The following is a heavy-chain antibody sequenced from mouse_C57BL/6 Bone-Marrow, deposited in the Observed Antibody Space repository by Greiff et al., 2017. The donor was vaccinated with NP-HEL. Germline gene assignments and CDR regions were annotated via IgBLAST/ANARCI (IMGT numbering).Heavy chain of an antibody. CDR2: IYPGSGST. D-gene: IGHD2-2*01. Sequence: QVQLQQPGAELVKPGASVKMSCKASGYTFTSYWITWVKQRPGQGLEWIGDIYPGSGSTNYNEKFKSKATLTVDTSSSTADMQLSSLTSEDSAVYYCGRPVWLRRRDWYFDVWGTGTTVTVSS. V-gene: IGHV1-55*01. J-gene: IGHJ1*03. CDR3: GRPVWLRRRDWYFDV. CDR1: GYTFTSYW.